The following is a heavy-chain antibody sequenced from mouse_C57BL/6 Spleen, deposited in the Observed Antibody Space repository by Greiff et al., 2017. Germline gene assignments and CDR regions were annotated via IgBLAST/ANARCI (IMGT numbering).Heavy chain of an antibody. D-gene: IGHD1-1*01. J-gene: IGHJ4*01. Sequence: EVKLMESGGGLVKPGGSLKLSCAASGFTFSDYGMHWVRQAPEKGLEWVAYISSGSSTIYYADTVKGRFTLSRDNAKNTLFLQMTSLRSEDTAMYYCARTYYGSSPYAMDYWGQGTSVTVSS. CDR3: ARTYYGSSPYAMDY. CDR1: GFTFSDYG. V-gene: IGHV5-17*01. CDR2: ISSGSSTI.